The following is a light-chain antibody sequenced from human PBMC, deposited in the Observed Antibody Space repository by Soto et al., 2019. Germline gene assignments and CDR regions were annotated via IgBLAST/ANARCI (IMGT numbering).Light chain of an antibody. CDR2: GAS. J-gene: IGKJ1*01. CDR3: QQYGSSPRT. Sequence: EIVVTQSPGTMSLSPGERATLSCRASQSVSNSYLAWYQQKSGQAPTILIYGASSRATGIPDRFSGSVSGTDFTHTISRLEPGDFEVYYCQQYGSSPRTVGQGTKVEIK. CDR1: QSVSNSY. V-gene: IGKV3-20*01.